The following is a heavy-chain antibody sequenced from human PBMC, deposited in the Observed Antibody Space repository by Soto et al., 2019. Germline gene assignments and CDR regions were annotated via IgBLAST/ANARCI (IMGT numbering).Heavy chain of an antibody. J-gene: IGHJ6*02. CDR3: ARDLTIVPATHPRLENYGMDV. D-gene: IGHD2-2*01. CDR1: GYSFTSYG. CDR2: ISPYNGHT. V-gene: IGHV1-18*01. Sequence: QVHLVQSAGEVKKPGASVKVSCKASGYSFTSYGISWVRRAPGQGLEWMGWISPYNGHTQFVQRFQGRVTMTTDTSKKTAYMELRNLRSDDTAHYYCARDLTIVPATHPRLENYGMDVWGQGTTVIVSS.